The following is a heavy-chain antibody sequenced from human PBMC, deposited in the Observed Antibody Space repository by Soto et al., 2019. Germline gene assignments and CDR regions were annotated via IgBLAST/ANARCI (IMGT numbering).Heavy chain of an antibody. V-gene: IGHV3-9*01. CDR3: AKGPHLYSSSWYAGVDY. Sequence: GGSLRLSCAASGFTFDDYAMHWVRQAPGKGLEWVSGISWNSGSIGYADSVKGRFTISRDNAKNSLYLQMNSLRAEDTALYYCAKGPHLYSSSWYAGVDYWGQGTLVT. D-gene: IGHD6-13*01. J-gene: IGHJ4*02. CDR1: GFTFDDYA. CDR2: ISWNSGSI.